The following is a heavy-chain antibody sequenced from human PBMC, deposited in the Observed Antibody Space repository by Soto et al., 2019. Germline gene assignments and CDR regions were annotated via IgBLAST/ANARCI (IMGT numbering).Heavy chain of an antibody. D-gene: IGHD2-8*01. J-gene: IGHJ4*02. CDR3: AVSRLTGVYDS. CDR1: GYTFTSYA. V-gene: IGHV1-3*01. Sequence: ASVKVSCTASGYTFTSYAMHWVRQAPGQRLEWMGWINAGNGNTKYSQKFQGRVTITRDTSASTAYMELSSLRVEDTAVYYCAVSRLTGVYDSWGLGTLVTVSS. CDR2: INAGNGNT.